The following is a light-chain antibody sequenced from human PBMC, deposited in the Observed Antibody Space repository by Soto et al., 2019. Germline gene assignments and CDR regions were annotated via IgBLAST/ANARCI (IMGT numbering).Light chain of an antibody. J-gene: IGKJ1*01. CDR1: QYIGRY. V-gene: IGKV1-39*01. Sequence: DIQMSQSPSSLSASVGDRVTITCRAGQYIGRYLNWYQQKPGKAPKNLIYAASSLQTGVPSTFSGSGSGTDFTLTISSLQPEDFATYYCQQTYTTPWTFGQGTKVDIK. CDR2: AAS. CDR3: QQTYTTPWT.